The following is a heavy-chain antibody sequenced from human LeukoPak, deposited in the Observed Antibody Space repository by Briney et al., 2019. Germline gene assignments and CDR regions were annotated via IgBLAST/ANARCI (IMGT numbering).Heavy chain of an antibody. V-gene: IGHV4-34*01. Sequence: SETLSLTCAVSGGSFSGYYWSWIRQPPGKGLEWIGEINHSGSTNYNPSLKSRVTISVDTSKNQFSLKLSSVTAADTAVYYCARNRYDYIWGSYRLFYAFDIWGQGTMVTVSS. CDR3: ARNRYDYIWGSYRLFYAFDI. CDR1: GGSFSGYY. CDR2: INHSGST. D-gene: IGHD3-16*02. J-gene: IGHJ3*02.